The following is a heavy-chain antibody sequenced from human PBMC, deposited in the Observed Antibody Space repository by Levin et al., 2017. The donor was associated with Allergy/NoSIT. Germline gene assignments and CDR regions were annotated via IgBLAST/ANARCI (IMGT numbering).Heavy chain of an antibody. Sequence: SQTLSLTCTVSGDSLSNYYWSWLRQPPGKGLEWIGYIYYSGTTNYNPSLKSRVSISVDTSKNQFSLNLRSVTAADTAVYYCARARPARHSSSWFTNWFDPWGQGTLVTVSS. CDR2: IYYSGTT. CDR3: ARARPARHSSSWFTNWFDP. D-gene: IGHD6-13*01. CDR1: GDSLSNYY. J-gene: IGHJ5*02. V-gene: IGHV4-59*01.